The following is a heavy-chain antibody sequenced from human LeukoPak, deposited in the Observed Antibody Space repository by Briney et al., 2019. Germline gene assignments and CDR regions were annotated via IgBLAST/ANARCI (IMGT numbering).Heavy chain of an antibody. Sequence: PGGSLRLSCAASGFTFSSYWMHWVRQAPGKGLVWVSRINSDGSSTTYADSVTGRFTISRDNAKNTLYLQMNSLRAEDTAVYYCAREGGSWPYYFDYWGQGALVSVSS. CDR2: INSDGSST. J-gene: IGHJ4*02. D-gene: IGHD6-13*01. V-gene: IGHV3-74*01. CDR3: AREGGSWPYYFDY. CDR1: GFTFSSYW.